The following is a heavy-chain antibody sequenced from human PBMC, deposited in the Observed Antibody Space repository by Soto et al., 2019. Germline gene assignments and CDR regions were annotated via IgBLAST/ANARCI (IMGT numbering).Heavy chain of an antibody. CDR1: GYTFTSYD. Sequence: ASVKVSCKASGYTFTSYDINWVRQATGQGLEWMGWMNPNSGNTGYAQKFQGRVTMTRDTSTSTVYMELSSLRSEDTAVYYCARDLVITFGGVIGHPPHYFDYWGQGALVTVSS. V-gene: IGHV1-8*01. D-gene: IGHD3-16*02. J-gene: IGHJ4*02. CDR2: MNPNSGNT. CDR3: ARDLVITFGGVIGHPPHYFDY.